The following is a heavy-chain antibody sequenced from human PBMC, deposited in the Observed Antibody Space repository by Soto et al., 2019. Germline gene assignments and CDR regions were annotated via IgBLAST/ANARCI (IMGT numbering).Heavy chain of an antibody. D-gene: IGHD3-10*01. CDR1: GYTFTTYD. CDR3: ARGRASGSYYLLDY. V-gene: IGHV1-8*01. J-gene: IGHJ4*02. Sequence: GASVKVSGKASGYTFTTYDINWVRQATGHGLEWMGWINPNSGNIGYAQRFQGRVTMTRDTAIRTAYMEVSSLRSDDTAVYYCARGRASGSYYLLDYRGQGTLVTVSS. CDR2: INPNSGNI.